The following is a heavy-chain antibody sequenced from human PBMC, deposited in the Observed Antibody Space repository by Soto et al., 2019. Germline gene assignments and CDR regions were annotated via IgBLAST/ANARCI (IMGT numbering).Heavy chain of an antibody. CDR2: TYYSGSS. Sequence: SETLSLTCTVSSVSISSTSYTWGWIRQPPGKGLEWIAYTYYSGSSYYNPSLKSRVTISVDTSKNQFSLKLSSVTAADTAVYYCASLNVYSGSYYSFEFWGTGPRVTRLL. V-gene: IGHV4-31*03. CDR3: ASLNVYSGSYYSFEF. J-gene: IGHJ4*02. D-gene: IGHD1-26*01. CDR1: SVSISSTSYT.